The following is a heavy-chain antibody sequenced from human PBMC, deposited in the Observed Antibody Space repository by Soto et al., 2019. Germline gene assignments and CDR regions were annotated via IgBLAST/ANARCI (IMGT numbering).Heavy chain of an antibody. CDR2: IIPILGIA. J-gene: IGHJ5*02. CDR3: ASNFGSSWYWFDP. D-gene: IGHD6-13*01. V-gene: IGHV1-69*02. CDR1: GGTFSSYT. Sequence: QVQLVQSGAEVKKPGSSVKVSCKASGGTFSSYTISWVRQAPGQGLEWMGRIIPILGIANYAQKFKGRVTITADKSTSTAYMELSSLRSEDTAVYYCASNFGSSWYWFDPWGQGTLVTVSS.